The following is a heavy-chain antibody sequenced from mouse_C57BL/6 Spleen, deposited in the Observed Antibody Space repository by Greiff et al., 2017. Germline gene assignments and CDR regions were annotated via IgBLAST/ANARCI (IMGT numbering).Heavy chain of an antibody. CDR2: INPSSGYT. V-gene: IGHV1-4*01. Sequence: VQLQQSGAELARPGASVTMSCKASGYTFTSYTMHWVKQRPGQGLEWIGYINPSSGYTTYNQKFKDKATLTADKSSSTAYMQLSSLTSEDSAVYYCARGSTDYAMDYWGQGTSLTVSS. J-gene: IGHJ4*01. CDR1: GYTFTSYT. CDR3: ARGSTDYAMDY.